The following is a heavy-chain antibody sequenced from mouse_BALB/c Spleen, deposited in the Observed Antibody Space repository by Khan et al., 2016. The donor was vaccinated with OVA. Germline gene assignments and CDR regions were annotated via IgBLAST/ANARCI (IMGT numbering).Heavy chain of an antibody. CDR3: ASTARIKY. CDR1: GYSITSGYG. D-gene: IGHD1-2*01. Sequence: EVQLQESGPGLVKPSQSLSLTCTVTGYSITSGYGWNWIRQFPGNKLEWMGFISYSGSTNYNPSLKSRISLTRDTSKNQSFLQLNSVTTEDTSTXYCASTARIKYWGQGTTLTVSS. J-gene: IGHJ2*01. V-gene: IGHV3-2*02. CDR2: ISYSGST.